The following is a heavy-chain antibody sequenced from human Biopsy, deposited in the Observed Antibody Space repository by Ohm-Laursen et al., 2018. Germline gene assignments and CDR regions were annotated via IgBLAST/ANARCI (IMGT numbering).Heavy chain of an antibody. CDR2: IVYRGST. J-gene: IGHJ5*02. CDR1: GASVRSHF. Sequence: SDTLSLTCTLSGASVRSHFLTWIRQPPGKGLEWIGSIVYRGSTHYKPSLKSRVNISADTSKNQFSLKLNSVTAADTAVYYCARDYDTSGYYYVSWGQGTLVTVSS. V-gene: IGHV4-59*04. D-gene: IGHD3-22*01. CDR3: ARDYDTSGYYYVS.